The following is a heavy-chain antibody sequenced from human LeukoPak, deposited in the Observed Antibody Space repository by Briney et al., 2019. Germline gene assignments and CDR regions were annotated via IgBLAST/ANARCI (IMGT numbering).Heavy chain of an antibody. V-gene: IGHV3-23*01. J-gene: IGHJ4*02. D-gene: IGHD1-14*01. CDR3: AKAGLYLGTTRTFDY. Sequence: GGSLRLSCAASGFTFSSYAMSWVRQAPGKGLEWVSAISGSGGSTYYADSVKGRFTISRDNSKNTLYLQMNSLRAEDTAVYYCAKAGLYLGTTRTFDYWGQGTLVTVSS. CDR2: ISGSGGST. CDR1: GFTFSSYA.